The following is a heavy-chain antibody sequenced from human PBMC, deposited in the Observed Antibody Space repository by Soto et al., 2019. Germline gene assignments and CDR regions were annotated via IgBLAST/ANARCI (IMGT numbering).Heavy chain of an antibody. CDR3: ARPLRGIGGSWYFDL. V-gene: IGHV4-59*08. J-gene: IGHJ2*01. CDR1: GGSISSYY. Sequence: QVQLQESGPGLVKPSETLSLTCTVSGGSISSYYWSWIRQPPGKGLEWIGYIYYSGSTNYNPSLKSRVTISVDTSKNQFSLKLSSVTAADTAVYYCARPLRGIGGSWYFDLWGRGTLVTVSS. D-gene: IGHD3-16*01. CDR2: IYYSGST.